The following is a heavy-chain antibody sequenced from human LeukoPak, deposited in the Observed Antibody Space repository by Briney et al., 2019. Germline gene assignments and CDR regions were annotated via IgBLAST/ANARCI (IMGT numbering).Heavy chain of an antibody. V-gene: IGHV3-23*01. Sequence: GGSLRLSCAASGFTFSSYAIYWVRQAPGKGLEWVSAISGSGGSTYYADSVKGRFTISRDNSKNTLYLQMNSLRAEDTAVYYCAKGGGVRTIDYWGQGTLVTVSS. CDR1: GFTFSSYA. J-gene: IGHJ4*02. D-gene: IGHD3-10*01. CDR2: ISGSGGST. CDR3: AKGGGVRTIDY.